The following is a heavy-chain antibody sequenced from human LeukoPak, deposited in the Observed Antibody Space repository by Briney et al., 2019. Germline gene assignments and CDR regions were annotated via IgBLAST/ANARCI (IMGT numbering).Heavy chain of an antibody. CDR2: IYYSGST. Sequence: SETLSLTCTVSGGSISRNNYYWGWIRQPPGKGLEWIGSIYYSGSTYYNPSLKSRVTISVDTSKNQFSLKLSSVTAADTAVYYCARQEVYCSSTSCYARGYSYGTFFDYWGQGTLVTVSS. J-gene: IGHJ4*02. D-gene: IGHD2-2*01. V-gene: IGHV4-39*01. CDR3: ARQEVYCSSTSCYARGYSYGTFFDY. CDR1: GGSISRNNYY.